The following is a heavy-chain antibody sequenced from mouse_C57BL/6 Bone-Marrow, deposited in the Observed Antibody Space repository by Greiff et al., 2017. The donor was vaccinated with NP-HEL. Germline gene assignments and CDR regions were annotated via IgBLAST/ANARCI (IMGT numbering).Heavy chain of an antibody. Sequence: EVKLQESGGGLVKPGGSLKLSCAASGFTFSDYGMHWVRQAPEKGLEWVAYISSGSSTIYYADTVKGRFTISRDNAKNTLFLQMTSLRSEDTAMYYYATNYLYAMDYWGQGTSVTVSS. D-gene: IGHD2-1*01. CDR2: ISSGSSTI. J-gene: IGHJ4*01. CDR3: ATNYLYAMDY. CDR1: GFTFSDYG. V-gene: IGHV5-17*01.